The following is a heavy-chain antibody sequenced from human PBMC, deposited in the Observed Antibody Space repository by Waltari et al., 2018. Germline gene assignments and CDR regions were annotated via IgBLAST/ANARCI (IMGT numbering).Heavy chain of an antibody. CDR1: GFTFSNFW. J-gene: IGHJ4*02. Sequence: EVQLVESGGGLVQPGGSLRISCAAHGFTFSNFWMSWARQAPGKGLEWVANINQDGSGEYYVDSVKGRFTISRDNAKNSLYLQMNSLRVEDTAVYYCQRGDYWGQGTLVTVSS. V-gene: IGHV3-7*04. CDR2: INQDGSGE. CDR3: QRGDY.